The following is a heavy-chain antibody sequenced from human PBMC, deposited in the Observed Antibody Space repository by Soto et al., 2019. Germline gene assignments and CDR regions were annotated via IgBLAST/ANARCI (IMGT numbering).Heavy chain of an antibody. CDR2: ISAYNGNT. J-gene: IGHJ6*02. V-gene: IGHV1-18*01. CDR1: RYNFNRYA. D-gene: IGHD5-18*01. Sequence: QVQLVQSGAEMKKPGASVRVSCKASRYNFNRYAISWVRQAPGQGLEWMGWISAYNGNTNYAQKLQGRVTKTTDTSTSTAYLELRSLRSDDTAEYYCAREPSRYTYGTYYYYGMDVWGQGTTVTVSS. CDR3: AREPSRYTYGTYYYYGMDV.